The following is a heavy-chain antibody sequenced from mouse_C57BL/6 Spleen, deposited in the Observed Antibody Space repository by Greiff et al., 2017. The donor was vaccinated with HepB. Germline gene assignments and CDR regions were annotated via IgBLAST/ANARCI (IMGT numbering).Heavy chain of an antibody. J-gene: IGHJ2*02. D-gene: IGHD1-1*01. CDR1: GYTFTSYW. CDR2: IDPSDSYT. Sequence: QVQLQQPGAELVMPGASVKLSCKASGYTFTSYWMHWVKQRPGQGLEWIGEIDPSDSYTNYNQKFKGKSTLTVDKSSSTAYMQLSSLTSEDSAVYYCERSYYYGSSYVPFDYWGQGTSRTVSS. CDR3: ERSYYYGSSYVPFDY. V-gene: IGHV1-69*01.